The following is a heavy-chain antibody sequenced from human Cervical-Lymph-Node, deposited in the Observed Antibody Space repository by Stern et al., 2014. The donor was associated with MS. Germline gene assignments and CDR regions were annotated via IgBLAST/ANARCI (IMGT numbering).Heavy chain of an antibody. CDR3: ATDSGNDFDN. Sequence: QVQLMQSGADVKKPGASVKVSCKVSGDTLSASSIHWVRQAPGQGLEWLGGVDPEDVETIYAEKFQGRVTMTEDTSTDTAYMELSSLRSEDTAVYYCATDSGNDFDNWGQGTLVTVSS. V-gene: IGHV1-24*01. D-gene: IGHD5-12*01. CDR2: VDPEDVET. J-gene: IGHJ4*02. CDR1: GDTLSASS.